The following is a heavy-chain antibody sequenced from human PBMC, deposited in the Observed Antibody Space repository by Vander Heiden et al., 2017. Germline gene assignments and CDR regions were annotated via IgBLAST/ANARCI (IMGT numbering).Heavy chain of an antibody. CDR3: AKDLGLRAFFPRSPQF. D-gene: IGHD3-3*02. CDR1: GFTSSKFG. V-gene: IGHV3-30*18. CDR2: ISYDGTQT. J-gene: IGHJ4*02. Sequence: QVQLVESGGGVVQPGRSLRISCAASGFTSSKFGIHWVRQAPGKGLEWVAVISYDGTQTYYADSVKGRFTISRDNSKNTVFLQMRGLISEDTAVYYCAKDLGLRAFFPRSPQFWGQGTLVTVSS.